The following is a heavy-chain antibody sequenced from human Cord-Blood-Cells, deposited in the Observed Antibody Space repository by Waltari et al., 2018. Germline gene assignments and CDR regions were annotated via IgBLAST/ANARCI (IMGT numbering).Heavy chain of an antibody. J-gene: IGHJ2*01. CDR1: GGSISSSSYY. V-gene: IGHV4-39*01. CDR3: AKYSSGWYWYFDL. Sequence: QLQLQESGPGLVKPSETLSLPCTVSGGSISSSSYYWGWIRQPPGKGLEWIGSIYYSGSTYYNPSLKSRVTISVDTSKNQFSLKLSSVTAADTAVYYCAKYSSGWYWYFDLWGRGTLVTVSS. D-gene: IGHD6-19*01. CDR2: IYYSGST.